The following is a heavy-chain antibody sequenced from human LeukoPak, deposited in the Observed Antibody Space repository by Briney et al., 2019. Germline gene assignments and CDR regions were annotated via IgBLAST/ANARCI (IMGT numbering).Heavy chain of an antibody. J-gene: IGHJ4*02. D-gene: IGHD3-22*01. V-gene: IGHV4-39*07. Sequence: SETLSLTCTVSGGSISSSSYYWGWIRQPPGKGLEWIGSIYYSGSTYYNPSLKSRVTISVDTSKNQFSLKLSSVTAAVTAVYYCARVTWYYYDSSGYLYYFDYWGQGTLVTVSS. CDR2: IYYSGST. CDR3: ARVTWYYYDSSGYLYYFDY. CDR1: GGSISSSSYY.